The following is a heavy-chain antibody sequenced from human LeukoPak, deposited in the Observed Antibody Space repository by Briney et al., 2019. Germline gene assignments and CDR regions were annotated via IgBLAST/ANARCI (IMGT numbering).Heavy chain of an antibody. J-gene: IGHJ4*02. V-gene: IGHV3-9*03. CDR2: ISWNSGSI. D-gene: IGHD3-22*01. CDR3: AKDIGGYYDSSGYYGSGYFDY. CDR1: GFTFDDYA. Sequence: PGRSLRLSCAASGFTFDDYAMHWVRQAPGKGLEWVSGISWNSGSIGYADSVKGRFTISRDNAKNSLYLQMNSLRAEDMALYYCAKDIGGYYDSSGYYGSGYFDYWGQGTLVTVSS.